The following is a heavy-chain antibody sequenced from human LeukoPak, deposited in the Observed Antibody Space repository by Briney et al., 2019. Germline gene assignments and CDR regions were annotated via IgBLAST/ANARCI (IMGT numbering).Heavy chain of an antibody. Sequence: GSLRLSCAASGFTFRSYSMNWVRPAPGKGLEWVSSISSSSYIYYADSVKGRFTISRDNAKNSLYLQMNSLRAEDTAVYYCARDDGFDAFDIWGQGTMVTVSS. CDR2: ISSSSYI. D-gene: IGHD5-24*01. CDR3: ARDDGFDAFDI. V-gene: IGHV3-21*01. J-gene: IGHJ3*02. CDR1: GFTFRSYS.